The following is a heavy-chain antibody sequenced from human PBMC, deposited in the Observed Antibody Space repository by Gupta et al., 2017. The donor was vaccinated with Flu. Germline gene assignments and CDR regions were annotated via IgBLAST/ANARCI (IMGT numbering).Heavy chain of an antibody. CDR3: GKVWRWESSIDGMNV. J-gene: IGHJ6*02. CDR2: MSHDGNEK. Sequence: GGGVVQPGRSLKLSCAASGFSFRNYGMHWVRQAPGKGLEWLAVMSHDGNEKDYAEAVKGRCTISSANSNNTLYLQNKSMRDENTAVFYCGKVWRWESSIDGMNVWGPGTTVIVSS. CDR1: GFSFRNYG. D-gene: IGHD1-26*01. V-gene: IGHV3-30*18.